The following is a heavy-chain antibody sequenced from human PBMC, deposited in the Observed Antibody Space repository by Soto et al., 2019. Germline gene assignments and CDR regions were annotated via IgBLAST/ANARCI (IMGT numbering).Heavy chain of an antibody. CDR3: AITFCRDKSVPRAVAF. Sequence: QVQVVQSGAEVKKPESSVKVSCKPSGGTFNTYTVNWVRLAPGHGLEWMGRFIPILDMANYAQKFQDRVTITADRSTFTAYMQLNSLTSDDTAVYYCAITFCRDKSVPRAVAFWCSGTRVNVSS. J-gene: IGHJ4*02. CDR2: FIPILDMA. D-gene: IGHD3-3*02. V-gene: IGHV1-69*02. CDR1: GGTFNTYT.